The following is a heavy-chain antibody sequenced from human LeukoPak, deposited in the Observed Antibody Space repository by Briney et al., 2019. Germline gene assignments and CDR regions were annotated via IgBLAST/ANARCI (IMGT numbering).Heavy chain of an antibody. V-gene: IGHV3-23*01. D-gene: IGHD1-26*01. CDR1: GFTFSNYD. Sequence: GGSLRLSCAASGFTFSNYDMSWVRQAPGKGLEWVSAVSGSGGSTYYADSVKGRFTVSRDNSKNTLYLQMNSLRAEDTTVYHCAKDKTSGTYFDYWGQGAPVTVSS. CDR3: AKDKTSGTYFDY. CDR2: VSGSGGST. J-gene: IGHJ4*02.